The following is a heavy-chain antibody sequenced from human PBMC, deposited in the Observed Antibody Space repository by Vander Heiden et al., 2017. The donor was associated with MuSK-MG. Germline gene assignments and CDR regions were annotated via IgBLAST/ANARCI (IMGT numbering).Heavy chain of an antibody. CDR3: ARGSEWETLRGGAFEF. CDR2: IHHSGST. J-gene: IGHJ3*01. D-gene: IGHD1-26*01. V-gene: IGHV4-38-2*02. Sequence: QVQLQESGPGLVQPSETLSLICTVSGSSISRRYYWGWIRQPPGKGLEWIGSIHHSGSTYYNPSFKSRVTISADTSKNQFSLKLSSVTAADTAVFYCARGSEWETLRGGAFEFWGQGTMVTVSS. CDR1: GSSISRRYY.